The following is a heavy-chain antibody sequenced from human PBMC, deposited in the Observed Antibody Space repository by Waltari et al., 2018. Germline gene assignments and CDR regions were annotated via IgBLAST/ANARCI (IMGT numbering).Heavy chain of an antibody. J-gene: IGHJ4*02. CDR1: GGSIPNPNLY. CDR3: ATPYGSGTNFDY. D-gene: IGHD3-10*01. CDR2: VYYTGNT. Sequence: QLQLQESGPGLVKPSGTLSLACAVAGGSIPNPNLYGGWVRQPPGKGLEFIGSVYYTGNTYYNPSLMRRVTISVDTSKNKFSLRLTSVTAADTAVYYCATPYGSGTNFDYWGQGTLVTVSS. V-gene: IGHV4-39*01.